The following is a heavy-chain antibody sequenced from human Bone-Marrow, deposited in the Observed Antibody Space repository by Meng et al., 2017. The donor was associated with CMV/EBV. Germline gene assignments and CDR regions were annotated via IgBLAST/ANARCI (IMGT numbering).Heavy chain of an antibody. CDR1: GFTFSSYW. J-gene: IGHJ6*02. Sequence: GESLKISCAASGFTFSSYWMHWVRQAPGKGLVWVSRINSDGSSRSYADSVKGRFTISRDNAKNTLYLQMNSLRAEDTAVYYCARDCYDCWSGYCGMDVWGQGSTVTVSS. D-gene: IGHD3-3*01. CDR3: ARDCYDCWSGYCGMDV. V-gene: IGHV3-74*01. CDR2: INSDGSSR.